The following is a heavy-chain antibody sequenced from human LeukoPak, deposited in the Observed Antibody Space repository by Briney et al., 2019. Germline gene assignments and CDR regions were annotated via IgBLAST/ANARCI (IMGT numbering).Heavy chain of an antibody. CDR3: ARGDGSGSGRWFDP. D-gene: IGHD3-10*01. J-gene: IGHJ5*02. Sequence: TLSPTCTVSGGSVSSGSYYWSWIRQPPGEGLEWIGYIYHTGSTCYNPSLKGRVTISVDRSKNQFSLNLNFVTAADTALYYCARGDGSGSGRWFDPWGQGTLITVSS. CDR1: GGSVSSGSYY. V-gene: IGHV4-30-2*01. CDR2: IYHTGST.